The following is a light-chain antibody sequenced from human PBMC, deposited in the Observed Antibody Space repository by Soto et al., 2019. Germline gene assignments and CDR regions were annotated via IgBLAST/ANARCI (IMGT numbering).Light chain of an antibody. CDR2: AAS. CDR1: QGISSY. J-gene: IGKJ1*01. Sequence: AIRMTQSPSSLSASTGDRVTITCRASQGISSYLAWYQQKPGKAPKLLIHAASTLQSGVPSRFSGSGSGTDITLNISCLQSEDFETYYCQQYYSYPRTFGQRTKVEIK. CDR3: QQYYSYPRT. V-gene: IGKV1-8*01.